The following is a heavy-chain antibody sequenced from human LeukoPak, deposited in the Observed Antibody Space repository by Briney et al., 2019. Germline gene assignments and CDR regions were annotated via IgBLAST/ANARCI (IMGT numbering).Heavy chain of an antibody. CDR3: ARARGLWFGEYPFDY. Sequence: PSETLSLTCTVSGGSISSYYWSWIRQPPGKGLERIGYIYYSGSTNYNPSLKSRVTISVDTSKNQFSLKLSSVTAADTAVYYCARARGLWFGEYPFDYWGQGTLVTVSS. CDR2: IYYSGST. V-gene: IGHV4-59*01. D-gene: IGHD3-10*01. CDR1: GGSISSYY. J-gene: IGHJ4*02.